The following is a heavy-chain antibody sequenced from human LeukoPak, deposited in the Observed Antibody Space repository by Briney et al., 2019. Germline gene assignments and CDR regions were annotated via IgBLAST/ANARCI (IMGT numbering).Heavy chain of an antibody. D-gene: IGHD3-3*01. CDR3: AKEGAIFGDLASGDLKYNWFDP. Sequence: GGSLRLSCAASGFTFSSSAMSWVRQAPGKGLEWVSNVSGSGRGENTYYADSVEGRFTISRDNSKNTLYLQMNSLRAEDTAVYYCAKEGAIFGDLASGDLKYNWFDPWGQGTLVTVSS. CDR1: GFTFSSSA. V-gene: IGHV3-23*01. J-gene: IGHJ5*02. CDR2: VSGSGRGENT.